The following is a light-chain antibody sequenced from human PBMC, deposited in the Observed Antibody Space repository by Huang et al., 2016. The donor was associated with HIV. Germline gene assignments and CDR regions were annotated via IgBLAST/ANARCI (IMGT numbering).Light chain of an antibody. CDR1: GSISSN. Sequence: ETVMTQSPATLSVSPGESASLSCRARGSISSNLAWYQQRPGPAPRLLIYGASTRATGIPDRFSGSGSGTEFTLTISSLQSEDFAVYYCQQYNNWPMYTFGQGTKLEIK. V-gene: IGKV3-15*01. J-gene: IGKJ2*01. CDR3: QQYNNWPMYT. CDR2: GAS.